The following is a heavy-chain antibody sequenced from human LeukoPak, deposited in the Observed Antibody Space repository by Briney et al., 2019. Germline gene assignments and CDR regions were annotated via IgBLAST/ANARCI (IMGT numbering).Heavy chain of an antibody. CDR2: IYYSGST. J-gene: IGHJ4*02. CDR3: ARVWFGLFDY. Sequence: TSSETLSLTCTVSGGSISSSSYYWGWNRQPPGKGLEWIGSIYYSGSTYYNPSLKSRVTISVDTSKNQFSLKLSSVTAADTAVYYCARVWFGLFDYWGQGTLVTVSS. V-gene: IGHV4-39*07. CDR1: GGSISSSSYY. D-gene: IGHD3-10*01.